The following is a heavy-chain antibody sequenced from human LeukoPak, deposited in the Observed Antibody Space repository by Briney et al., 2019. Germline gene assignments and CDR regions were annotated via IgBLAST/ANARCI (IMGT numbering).Heavy chain of an antibody. J-gene: IGHJ3*02. V-gene: IGHV3-33*01. CDR2: IWYDGSKK. CDR1: GFTFSSYD. Sequence: GGSLRLSCAASGFTFSSYDMHWVRQAPGKGLEWVAVIWYDGSKKYYADSVKGRFTISRDNSKNTLYLQMNSLRAEDTAVYYCARERDDAFDIWGQGTMVTVSS. CDR3: ARERDDAFDI.